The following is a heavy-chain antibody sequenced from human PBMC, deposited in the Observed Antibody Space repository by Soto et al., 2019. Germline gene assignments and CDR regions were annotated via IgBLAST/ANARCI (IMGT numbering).Heavy chain of an antibody. CDR3: AKVGTSYRSYAYFDY. CDR1: GFTFSNYA. V-gene: IGHV3-23*01. D-gene: IGHD3-16*01. J-gene: IGHJ4*02. Sequence: PGGSLRLSCAASGFTFSNYAMSWVRQAPGKGLEWVSTISISGGTTYYADSVEGRFTISRDNSKNTLFLQMNSLRAEDTAVYYCAKVGTSYRSYAYFDYWGQGSLVTVSS. CDR2: ISISGGTT.